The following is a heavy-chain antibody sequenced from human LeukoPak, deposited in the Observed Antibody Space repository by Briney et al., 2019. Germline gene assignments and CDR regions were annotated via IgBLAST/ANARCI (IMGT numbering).Heavy chain of an antibody. V-gene: IGHV1-18*01. Sequence: ASVKVSCKASGYTFTSYGISWVRQAPGQGLEWMGWISAYNGNTNNAQKLQGRVTMTTDTSTSTAYMELRSLRSDDTAVYYCARRGRIVGATTSFDYWGQGTLVTVSS. CDR1: GYTFTSYG. J-gene: IGHJ4*02. CDR3: ARRGRIVGATTSFDY. CDR2: ISAYNGNT. D-gene: IGHD1-26*01.